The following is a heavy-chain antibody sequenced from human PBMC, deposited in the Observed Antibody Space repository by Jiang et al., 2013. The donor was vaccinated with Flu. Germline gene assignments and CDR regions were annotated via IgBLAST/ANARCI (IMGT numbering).Heavy chain of an antibody. CDR2: IDYRGTT. CDR1: GVSISSSSFY. Sequence: GPGLVKPSETLSLTCTVSGVSISSSSFYWGWIRQPPGKGLEWIGSIDYRGTTYYNPSLQSRVTLSVDTSKNHFSLKLSSVTAASTAVYYCARHRYGDSNNQYYFDYWGQGTLLTVSS. V-gene: IGHV4-39*01. CDR3: ARHRYGDSNNQYYFDY. J-gene: IGHJ4*02. D-gene: IGHD1/OR15-1a*01.